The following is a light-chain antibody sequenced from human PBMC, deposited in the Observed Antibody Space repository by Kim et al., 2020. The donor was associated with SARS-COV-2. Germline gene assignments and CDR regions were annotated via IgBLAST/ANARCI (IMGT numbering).Light chain of an antibody. CDR1: QSISRY. J-gene: IGKJ5*01. CDR2: AAS. CDR3: QQSYSTLIT. V-gene: IGKV1-39*01. Sequence: DIQMTQSPSSLSASVGDRVTITCRASQSISRYLNWYQQKPEKAPKLLIYAASSLQSGVPSRFSGSGCGTDFTHTISSLQPEDFATYYCQQSYSTLITLGQGTRLEIK.